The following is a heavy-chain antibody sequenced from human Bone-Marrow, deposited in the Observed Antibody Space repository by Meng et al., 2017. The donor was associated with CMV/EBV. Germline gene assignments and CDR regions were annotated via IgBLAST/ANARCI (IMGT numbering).Heavy chain of an antibody. J-gene: IGHJ4*02. CDR1: GFTFSGYW. CDR2: INQDGSEE. V-gene: IGHV3-7*01. CDR3: ARCRGDDYSDY. D-gene: IGHD3-10*01. Sequence: LSLTCAASGFTFSGYWMSWVRQAPGKGLQWVANINQDGSEEYYVDSVKGRFTISRDNAKDSLFLQMNSLRAEDTAVYYCARCRGDDYSDYWGQGALVTVSS.